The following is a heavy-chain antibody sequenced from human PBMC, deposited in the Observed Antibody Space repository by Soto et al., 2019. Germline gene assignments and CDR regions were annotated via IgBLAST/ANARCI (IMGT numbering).Heavy chain of an antibody. CDR1: RFTFSGYS. CDR2: ISGSGGRT. J-gene: IGHJ4*02. V-gene: IGHV3-23*01. D-gene: IGHD3-3*02. Sequence: VQLLESGGGLVQPGGSLRLSCAASRFTFSGYSMSWVRQAPGKGLEWVSGISGSGGRTYYADSVKGRFTISRDNSESTLFLQMTSLRAEDTALYYCAKSYGDTWKHYYFDYWGQGTLVTVSS. CDR3: AKSYGDTWKHYYFDY.